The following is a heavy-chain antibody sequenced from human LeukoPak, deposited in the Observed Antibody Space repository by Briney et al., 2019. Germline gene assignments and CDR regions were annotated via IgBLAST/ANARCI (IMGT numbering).Heavy chain of an antibody. D-gene: IGHD4-17*01. Sequence: GESLRISRKGSGYSFTSYWISWVRQMPGKGLEWRGRIDPSDSYTNYSPPFQGHVTISADKSISTAYLQWSSLKASDTAMYYCARHDYGDLPFFDYWGQGTLVTVSS. V-gene: IGHV5-10-1*01. J-gene: IGHJ4*02. CDR1: GYSFTSYW. CDR3: ARHDYGDLPFFDY. CDR2: IDPSDSYT.